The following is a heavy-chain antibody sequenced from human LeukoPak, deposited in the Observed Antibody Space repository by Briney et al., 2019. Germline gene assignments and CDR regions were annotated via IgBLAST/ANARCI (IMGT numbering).Heavy chain of an antibody. V-gene: IGHV3-48*03. CDR3: ATKQDY. CDR1: GFTFSTYE. Sequence: PGGSLRLSCAASGFTFSTYEMNWVRQAPGKGLEWLSYINNSGGTIYYADSVKGRFTISRDNAKNSLYLQMNSPRAEDTAVYYCATKQDYWGQGTLVTVSS. D-gene: IGHD1/OR15-1a*01. J-gene: IGHJ4*02. CDR2: INNSGGTI.